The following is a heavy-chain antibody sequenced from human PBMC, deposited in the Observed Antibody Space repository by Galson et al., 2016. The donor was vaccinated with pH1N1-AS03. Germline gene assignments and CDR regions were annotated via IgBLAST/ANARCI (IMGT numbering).Heavy chain of an antibody. J-gene: IGHJ3*02. CDR1: AFTVSSNF. Sequence: SLRLSCAASAFTVSSNFMTWVRQAPGKGLEWVSVIYSGGSTFYADSVKGRFTITRDNSKNTLYLQMNSLRAEDTAVYYCARVPVINSISRAFDIWGQGTMVTVSS. CDR2: IYSGGST. V-gene: IGHV3-53*05. D-gene: IGHD2/OR15-2a*01. CDR3: ARVPVINSISRAFDI.